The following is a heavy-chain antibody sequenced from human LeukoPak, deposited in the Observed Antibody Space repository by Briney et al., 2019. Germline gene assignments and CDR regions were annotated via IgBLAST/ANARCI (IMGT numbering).Heavy chain of an antibody. J-gene: IGHJ4*02. CDR1: GFTFSSYS. CDR3: AREGSSGWYGMFDY. V-gene: IGHV3-21*01. Sequence: KTGGSRRLSCAASGFTFSSYSMNWVRQAPGKGLEWVSSISSSSSYIYYADSVKGRFTISRDNAKNSLYLQMNSLRAEDTAVYYCAREGSSGWYGMFDYWGQGTLVTVSS. D-gene: IGHD6-19*01. CDR2: ISSSSSYI.